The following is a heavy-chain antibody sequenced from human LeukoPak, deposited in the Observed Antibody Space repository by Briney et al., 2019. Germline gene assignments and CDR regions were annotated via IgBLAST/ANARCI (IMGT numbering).Heavy chain of an antibody. J-gene: IGHJ4*02. V-gene: IGHV3-30*04. Sequence: GGSLRLSCAASGLTFSSYAMHWVRQAPGKGLEWVAVISYDGSNKYYADSVKGRFTISRDNSKNTLYLQMNSLRAEDTAVYYCAGSSSWYRGYFDYWGQGTLVTVSS. D-gene: IGHD6-13*01. CDR1: GLTFSSYA. CDR2: ISYDGSNK. CDR3: AGSSSWYRGYFDY.